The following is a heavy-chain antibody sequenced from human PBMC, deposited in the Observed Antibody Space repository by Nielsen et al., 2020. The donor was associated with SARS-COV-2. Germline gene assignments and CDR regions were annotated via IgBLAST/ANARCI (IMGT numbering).Heavy chain of an antibody. V-gene: IGHV4-39*07. J-gene: IGHJ4*02. CDR2: LYYIGNT. CDR3: ARGGSYFDY. Sequence: SETLSLTCTVSGGSISSSLSYWGWVRQPAGKGLEWIGSLYYIGNTYINPSLKSRVAMSVDTSKSQFSLRVSSVTAADTAVYYCARGGSYFDYWGQGTLVTVSS. D-gene: IGHD3-16*01. CDR1: GGSISSSLSY.